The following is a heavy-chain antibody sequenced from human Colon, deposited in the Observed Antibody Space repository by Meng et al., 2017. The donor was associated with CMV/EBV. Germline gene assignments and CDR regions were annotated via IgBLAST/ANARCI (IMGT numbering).Heavy chain of an antibody. CDR1: GFTFSGAW. V-gene: IGHV3-15*01. Sequence: SGFTFSGAWMTWVRQAPGKGLELVGRIKSRVDGETTHYAAPLQGRFTISRDDSRNTLYLELNSLTTDDTAVYYCAADVPTQEVGEIDYWGQGTLVTVPQ. CDR2: IKSRVDGETT. J-gene: IGHJ4*02. CDR3: AADVPTQEVGEIDY. D-gene: IGHD1-26*01.